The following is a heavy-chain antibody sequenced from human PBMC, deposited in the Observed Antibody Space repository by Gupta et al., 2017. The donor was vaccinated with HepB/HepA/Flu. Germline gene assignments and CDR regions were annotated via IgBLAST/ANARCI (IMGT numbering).Heavy chain of an antibody. V-gene: IGHV3-48*02. CDR3: VRDHAWAFDY. CDR1: GFTFSSSS. Sequence: EVTLVQSGGGSPTPAPSLRLSCAGSGFTFSSSSMNWVRQAPGKGLEWLSYISSTTIAYADSVKGRFTVSRDNAKNSLYLQMNSLRDEDTAIYYCVRDHAWAFDYWGQGTLVTVSS. D-gene: IGHD3-16*01. J-gene: IGHJ4*02. CDR2: ISSTTI.